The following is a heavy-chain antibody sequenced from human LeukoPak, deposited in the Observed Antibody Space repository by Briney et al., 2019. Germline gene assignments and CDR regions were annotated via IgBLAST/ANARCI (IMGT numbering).Heavy chain of an antibody. CDR3: ARTTTDLVY. J-gene: IGHJ4*02. CDR2: IYYSGST. V-gene: IGHV4-39*01. D-gene: IGHD4-17*01. CDR1: GGSISSSSYY. Sequence: PSETLSLTCTVSGGSISSSSYYWGWLRQPPGKGLEWIGSIYYSGSTYYNPSLKSRVTISVNTSKNQFSLKLSSVTAADTAVYYCARTTTDLVYWGQGTLVTVSS.